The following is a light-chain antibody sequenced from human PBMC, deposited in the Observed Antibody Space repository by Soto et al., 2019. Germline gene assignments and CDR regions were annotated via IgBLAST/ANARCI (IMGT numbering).Light chain of an antibody. J-gene: IGKJ1*01. V-gene: IGKV3-20*01. CDR2: GAS. CDR1: QSVSSSY. CDR3: QQYGSSLWT. Sequence: EIVLTQSPGTLSLSPGERATLSCRASQSVSSSYLAWYQQKPGQAPRLLIYGASSRHTGIPDRFSGSGSGTDFTLTISRLEPEDVAVYYCQQYGSSLWTFGQGTKVEIK.